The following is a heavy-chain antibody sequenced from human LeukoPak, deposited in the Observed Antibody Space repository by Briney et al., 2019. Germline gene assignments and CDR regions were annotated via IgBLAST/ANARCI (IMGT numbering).Heavy chain of an antibody. D-gene: IGHD3-10*01. CDR1: GGSVTSGGHY. CDR3: ARVGFAEATFAFDI. V-gene: IGHV4-31*03. CDR2: IYHSGST. J-gene: IGHJ3*02. Sequence: SETLSLTCTVSGGSVTSGGHYWSWIRQYPGRGLDWLGNIYHSGSTYYNPSLKSRVTISVDTSTNQFSLKLSSVSATDTAVYYCARVGFAEATFAFDIWGQGTLVTVSS.